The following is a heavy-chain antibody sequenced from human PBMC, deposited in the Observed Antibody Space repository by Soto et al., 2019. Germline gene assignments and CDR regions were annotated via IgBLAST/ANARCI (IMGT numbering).Heavy chain of an antibody. CDR1: GGTFSHYA. J-gene: IGHJ4*02. Sequence: QVQLEQSGTEVKKSGSSVKVSCKASGGTFSHYAFTWVRQTPGQGLEWVGGIISSSGTGNYAKKFQGRVTITAVESTSTVYMELSDLTLEDTAVYFCARAPYQGYESSGFYLVWGQGTLVIVSA. V-gene: IGHV1-69*01. CDR2: IISSSGTG. D-gene: IGHD3-22*01. CDR3: ARAPYQGYESSGFYLV.